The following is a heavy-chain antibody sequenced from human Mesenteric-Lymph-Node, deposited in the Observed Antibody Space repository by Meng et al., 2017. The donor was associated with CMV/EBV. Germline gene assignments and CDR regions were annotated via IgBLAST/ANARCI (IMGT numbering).Heavy chain of an antibody. Sequence: LTCTVSGGSISSGGYYWTWVRQHPGKGLEWIGYIHYRGGTSYNPSLRSRLTISIDTSQSRFSLKLSSVTAADTAIYYCARSAGGNDYWGQGTLSPSPQ. CDR1: GGSISSGGYY. J-gene: IGHJ4*02. D-gene: IGHD1-26*01. CDR2: IHYRGGT. V-gene: IGHV4-31*03. CDR3: ARSAGGNDY.